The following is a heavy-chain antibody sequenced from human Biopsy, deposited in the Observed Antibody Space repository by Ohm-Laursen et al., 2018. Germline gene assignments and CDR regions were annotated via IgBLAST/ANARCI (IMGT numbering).Heavy chain of an antibody. Sequence: SDTPSLTWTVSGGSISSYYWNWIRQPPGKGLEWIGYIYYSGTTDYSPSLKSRVTISIDKSKNQFFLKLSSVTAEDTAVYYCARDDAVTVIRGLYYWGQGALVTVSS. CDR2: IYYSGTT. V-gene: IGHV4-59*07. D-gene: IGHD2-21*02. CDR1: GGSISSYY. J-gene: IGHJ4*02. CDR3: ARDDAVTVIRGLYY.